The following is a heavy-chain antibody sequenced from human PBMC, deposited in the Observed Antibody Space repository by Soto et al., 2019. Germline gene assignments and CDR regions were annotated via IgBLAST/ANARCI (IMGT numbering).Heavy chain of an antibody. J-gene: IGHJ4*02. CDR3: ARDLTGGPTYYDFWSGYSPVDY. D-gene: IGHD3-3*01. CDR1: GYNFTSYF. V-gene: IGHV1-46*01. Sequence: ASVKVSCKASGYNFTSYFMHWVRQAPGQGLEWMGIIDPSGGSTSYAQKFQGRVSMTRDTSTSTVYMDLSSLRSEDTAVYYCARDLTGGPTYYDFWSGYSPVDYWGLGTLVTVSS. CDR2: IDPSGGST.